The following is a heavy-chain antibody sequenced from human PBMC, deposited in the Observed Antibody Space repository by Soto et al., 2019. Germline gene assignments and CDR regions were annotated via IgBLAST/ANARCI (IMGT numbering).Heavy chain of an antibody. CDR2: INPNSGVT. J-gene: IGHJ5*02. V-gene: IGHV1-2*02. CDR1: GYTFTGYY. D-gene: IGHD6-19*01. Sequence: GASVKVSRKASGYTFTGYYMHWVRQAPGQGLEWRGWINPNSGVTNYAQKFQGRVTMTRDTSISTAYMELSRLRSDDTAVCYCARTPWSSGWYPNWFDPWGQGTLVTVSS. CDR3: ARTPWSSGWYPNWFDP.